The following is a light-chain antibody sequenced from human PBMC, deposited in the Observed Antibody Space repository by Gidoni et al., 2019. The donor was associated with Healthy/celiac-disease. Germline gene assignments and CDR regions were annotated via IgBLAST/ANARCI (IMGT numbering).Light chain of an antibody. CDR1: QSVSSY. Sequence: EIVLTQSPATLSLSPGERATLSCRASQSVSSYLAWYQQKPGQAHRLLIYDASNRATGIPARFSGSGSGTEFTRNISSLEHEDFAVYYCQQRSNWPLTFGGGTKVEIK. CDR3: QQRSNWPLT. V-gene: IGKV3-11*01. CDR2: DAS. J-gene: IGKJ4*01.